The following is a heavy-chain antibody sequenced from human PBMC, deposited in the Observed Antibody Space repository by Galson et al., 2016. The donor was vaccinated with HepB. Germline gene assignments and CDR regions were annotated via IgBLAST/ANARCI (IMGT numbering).Heavy chain of an antibody. CDR2: ISYDGSDT. Sequence: SLRLSCAASGFSFSNYAMHWVRQVPGKGLEWLAGISYDGSDTYYADSVQGRCNISRDMSKNTVLMGMTILTTDNTAVYYCVKHGGYCSRYSCQHKDAFDIWGQGTVVTVSS. CDR3: VKHGGYCSRYSCQHKDAFDI. CDR1: GFSFSNYA. D-gene: IGHD2-15*01. V-gene: IGHV3-30*18. J-gene: IGHJ3*02.